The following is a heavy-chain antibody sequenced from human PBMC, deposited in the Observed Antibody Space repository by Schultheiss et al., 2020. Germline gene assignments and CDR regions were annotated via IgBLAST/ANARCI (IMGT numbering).Heavy chain of an antibody. CDR3: ARDFYYDSSGYSHGDY. D-gene: IGHD3-22*01. CDR1: GYTFTSYA. V-gene: IGHV1-18*01. J-gene: IGHJ4*02. CDR2: INPNSGGT. Sequence: ASVKVSCKASGYTFTSYAMHWVRQAPGQGLEWMGWINPNSGGTNYAQKLQGRVTMTTDTSTSTAYMELRSLRSDDTAVYYCARDFYYDSSGYSHGDYWGQGTLVNVSS.